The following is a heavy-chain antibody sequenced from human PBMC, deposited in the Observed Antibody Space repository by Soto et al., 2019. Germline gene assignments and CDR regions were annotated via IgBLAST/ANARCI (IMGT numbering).Heavy chain of an antibody. CDR2: IYHSGST. Sequence: SETLSLTCAVSGGSISSGGYSWSWIRQPPGKGLEWIGYIYHSGSTYYNPSLKSRVTISVDRSKNQFSLKLSSVTAADTAVYYCARARGYGGNSGWGAAFDIWGQGTMVT. CDR1: GGSISSGGYS. CDR3: ARARGYGGNSGWGAAFDI. D-gene: IGHD4-17*01. V-gene: IGHV4-30-2*01. J-gene: IGHJ3*02.